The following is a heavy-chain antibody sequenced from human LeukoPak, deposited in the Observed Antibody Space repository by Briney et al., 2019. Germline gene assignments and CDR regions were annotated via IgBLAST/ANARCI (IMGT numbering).Heavy chain of an antibody. CDR1: GFTFSSYA. CDR2: ISGSGGST. V-gene: IGHV3-23*01. Sequence: QAGGSLRLSCAASGFTFSSYAMSWVRQAPGKGLEWVSAISGSGGSTYYADSVKGRFTISRDNSKNTLYLQMNNLRDDDTAVYYCAKDPPCSGGTCYGYFESWGQGTLVTVSS. CDR3: AKDPPCSGGTCYGYFES. J-gene: IGHJ4*02. D-gene: IGHD2-15*01.